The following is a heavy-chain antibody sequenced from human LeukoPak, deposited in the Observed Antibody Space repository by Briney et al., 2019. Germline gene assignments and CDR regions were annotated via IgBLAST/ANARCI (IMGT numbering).Heavy chain of an antibody. CDR3: AKDGPLVGPYYFDY. J-gene: IGHJ4*02. CDR1: GFTFSSYG. CDR2: ISGSGVST. D-gene: IGHD1-26*01. Sequence: PGGSLRLSCAASGFTFSSYGIHWVRQAPGKGLEWVSAISGSGVSTYYADSVKGRFTISRDNSKNMLYLQMNSLRAEDTAVYYCAKDGPLVGPYYFDYWGQGTLVTVSS. V-gene: IGHV3-23*01.